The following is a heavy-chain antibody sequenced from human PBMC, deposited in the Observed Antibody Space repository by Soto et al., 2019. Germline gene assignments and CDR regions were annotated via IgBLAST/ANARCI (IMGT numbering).Heavy chain of an antibody. CDR1: GYTFTSYA. Sequence: QDQLVQSGAEVKKPGASVKVSCKPSGYTFTSYAIHWVRQAPGQGLEWMGWINTAKDNTQYSQNYQGRVTITRDTSASIVHMEVSSLRSEDTAVYYCARGSSWAHFDYWGQGTLVTVSS. J-gene: IGHJ4*02. CDR2: INTAKDNT. V-gene: IGHV1-3*04. CDR3: ARGSSWAHFDY. D-gene: IGHD6-13*01.